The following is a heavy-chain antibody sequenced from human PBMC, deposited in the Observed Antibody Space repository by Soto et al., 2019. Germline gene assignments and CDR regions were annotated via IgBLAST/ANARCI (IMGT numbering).Heavy chain of an antibody. CDR3: ARYFYYYGSGNYDY. V-gene: IGHV4-30-4*01. J-gene: IGHJ4*02. Sequence: SETLSLTCTVSGGSISSGDYYWSWIRQPPGKGLEWIGYIYYSGSTYYNPSLKSRVTISVDTSKNQFSRKLSSVTAADTAVYYCARYFYYYGSGNYDYWGQGTLVTVSS. CDR1: GGSISSGDYY. D-gene: IGHD3-10*01. CDR2: IYYSGST.